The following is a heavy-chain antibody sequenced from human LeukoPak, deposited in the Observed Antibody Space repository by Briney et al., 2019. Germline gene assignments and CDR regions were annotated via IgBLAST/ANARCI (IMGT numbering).Heavy chain of an antibody. Sequence: GASVKVSCKASGGTFSSYAISWVRQAPGQGLEWMGGIIPIFGTANYAQKFQGRVTITADESTSTAYMELSSLRSEDTAVYYCATSLEADPYCSSNSCYGSYYYYGMDVWGQGTTVTVSS. CDR3: ATSLEADPYCSSNSCYGSYYYYGMDV. V-gene: IGHV1-69*13. J-gene: IGHJ6*02. D-gene: IGHD2-2*01. CDR2: IIPIFGTA. CDR1: GGTFSSYA.